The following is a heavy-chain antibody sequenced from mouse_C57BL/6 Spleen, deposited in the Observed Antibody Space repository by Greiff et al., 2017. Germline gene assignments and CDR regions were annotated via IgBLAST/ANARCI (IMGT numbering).Heavy chain of an antibody. V-gene: IGHV7-3*01. D-gene: IGHD2-3*01. CDR2: IRNKANGYTT. CDR1: GFTFTDYY. CDR3: ARYKDVGYSFYYFDY. Sequence: EVKLVESGGGLVQPGGSLSLSCAASGFTFTDYYMSWVRQPPGKALEWLGFIRNKANGYTTEYSASVKGRFTISRDNSQSILYLQMNALRAEDSATYYCARYKDVGYSFYYFDYWGQGTTLTVSS. J-gene: IGHJ2*01.